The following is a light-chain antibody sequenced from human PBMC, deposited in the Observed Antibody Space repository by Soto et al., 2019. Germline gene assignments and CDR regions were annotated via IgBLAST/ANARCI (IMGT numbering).Light chain of an antibody. V-gene: IGKV3-15*01. CDR2: GAS. J-gene: IGKJ1*01. CDR3: QQYDNLPPWT. Sequence: EIVMTKSPATLSVSPGERATLSCKASQSVGTYLAWYQQKPGQAPRLLIYGASTRAAGVPARFSGGGSGTEFTLTISSLQSEAFAIYHCQQYDNLPPWTFGQGTKVEIK. CDR1: QSVGTY.